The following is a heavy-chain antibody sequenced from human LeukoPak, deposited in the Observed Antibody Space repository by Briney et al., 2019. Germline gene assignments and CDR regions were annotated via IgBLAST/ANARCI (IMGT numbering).Heavy chain of an antibody. D-gene: IGHD5-24*01. V-gene: IGHV4-39*01. CDR3: ARHPGWLQPLGWYFDL. CDR2: IYYSGST. J-gene: IGHJ2*01. Sequence: GSLRLSCAASGFTFSSYSMNWVRQPPGKGLEWIGSIYYSGSTYYNPSLKSRVTISVDTSKNQFSLKLSSVTAADTAVYYCARHPGWLQPLGWYFDLWGRGTLVTVSS. CDR1: GFTFSSYSMN.